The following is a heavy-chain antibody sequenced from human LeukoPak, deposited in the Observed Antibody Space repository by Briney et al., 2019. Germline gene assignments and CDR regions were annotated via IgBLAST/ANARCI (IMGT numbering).Heavy chain of an antibody. D-gene: IGHD6-6*01. Sequence: GGSLRLACTGSGFTVGYYGMTWVRQAPGKGLEWVGFIRSKAYGGTTEYAASVKGRFTISSDDSKSIAYLQMNSLRAEDTAVYYCATPGSSRGIAGRRPTKYYFDYWGQGTLVTVSS. J-gene: IGHJ4*02. CDR2: IRSKAYGGTT. CDR3: ATPGSSRGIAGRRPTKYYFDY. CDR1: GFTVGYYG. V-gene: IGHV3-49*04.